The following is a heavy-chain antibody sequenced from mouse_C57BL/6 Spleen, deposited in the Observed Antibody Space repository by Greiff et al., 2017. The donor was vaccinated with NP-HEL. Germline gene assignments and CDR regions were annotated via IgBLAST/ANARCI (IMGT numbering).Heavy chain of an antibody. CDR1: GFTFSSYT. D-gene: IGHD5-5*01. J-gene: IGHJ4*01. Sequence: EVKLVESGGGLVKPGGSLKLSCAASGFTFSSYTMSWVRQTPEKRLEWVATISGGGGNTYYPDSVKGRFTISRDNAKNTLYLQMSSLRSEDTALYYCARHWAYLPEGAMDYWGQGTSVTVSS. CDR3: ARHWAYLPEGAMDY. CDR2: ISGGGGNT. V-gene: IGHV5-9*01.